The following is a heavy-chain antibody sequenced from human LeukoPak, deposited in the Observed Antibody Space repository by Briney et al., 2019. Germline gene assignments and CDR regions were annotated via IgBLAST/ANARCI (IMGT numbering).Heavy chain of an antibody. D-gene: IGHD2-15*01. CDR3: ARGYCSGGSCYSGFYYYGMDV. CDR1: GGSISSYY. V-gene: IGHV4-59*01. J-gene: IGHJ6*02. Sequence: SETLSLTCTVPGGSISSYYWSWIRQPPGKGLEWIWYIYYSGSTNYNPSLKSRVTISLDTSNKQFSLKLSSVTAADTAVYYCARGYCSGGSCYSGFYYYGMDVWAKGPRSPSP. CDR2: IYYSGST.